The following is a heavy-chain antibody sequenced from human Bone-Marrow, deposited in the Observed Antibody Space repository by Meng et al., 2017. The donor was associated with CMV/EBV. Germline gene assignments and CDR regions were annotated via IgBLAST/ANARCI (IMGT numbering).Heavy chain of an antibody. J-gene: IGHJ6*02. D-gene: IGHD4-17*01. CDR3: AKDSYGDLAYGMDV. CDR1: GFTFSNYA. Sequence: GSGFTFSNYAMNWGRQAPGKGLEWVSAISRSSNTYYADSVKGRFTISRDNSKGTVHLQINSPRAEDTAIYFCAKDSYGDLAYGMDVWGQGTTVTVSS. CDR2: ISRSSNT. V-gene: IGHV3-23*05.